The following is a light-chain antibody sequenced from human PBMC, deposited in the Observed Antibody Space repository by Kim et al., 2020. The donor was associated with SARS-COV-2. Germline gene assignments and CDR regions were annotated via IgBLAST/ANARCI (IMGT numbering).Light chain of an antibody. Sequence: EIVMTQSPATLSVSPGERVTLSCRASQSVSSKLAWYRQKPGQAPRLLIYGASSRATGVPARFGGSGSGTEFTLTISSLQSEDFAVYFCQQYSSWPLTFGGGTKVQIK. CDR1: QSVSSK. CDR3: QQYSSWPLT. J-gene: IGKJ4*01. V-gene: IGKV3-15*01. CDR2: GAS.